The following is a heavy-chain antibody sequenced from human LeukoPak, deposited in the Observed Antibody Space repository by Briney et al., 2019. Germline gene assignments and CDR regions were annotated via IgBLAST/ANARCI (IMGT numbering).Heavy chain of an antibody. Sequence: PGGSLRLSCAASGFTFSSYAMSWVRQAPGKGLEWVSAISGSGGSTYYADSVKGRFTISRDNSKNTLYLQMNSLRAEDTPVYYCAMEVVPAEVVGNYWGQGTLVTVSS. V-gene: IGHV3-23*01. J-gene: IGHJ4*02. CDR2: ISGSGGST. CDR3: AMEVVPAEVVGNY. D-gene: IGHD2-2*01. CDR1: GFTFSSYA.